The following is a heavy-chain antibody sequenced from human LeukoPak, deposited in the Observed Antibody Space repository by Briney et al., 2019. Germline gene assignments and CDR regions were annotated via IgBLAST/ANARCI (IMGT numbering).Heavy chain of an antibody. CDR1: GFTFSTYW. Sequence: PGGSLRLSCAASGFTFSTYWMSWGRQAPGKGLEWVANIKQDGSEKYYVESVKGRFTISRDNANNSVYLQMNSLGAEDTAVYYCARGYVGVTPCWGQGTLVTVSS. D-gene: IGHD1-26*01. CDR3: ARGYVGVTPC. J-gene: IGHJ4*02. CDR2: IKQDGSEK. V-gene: IGHV3-7*01.